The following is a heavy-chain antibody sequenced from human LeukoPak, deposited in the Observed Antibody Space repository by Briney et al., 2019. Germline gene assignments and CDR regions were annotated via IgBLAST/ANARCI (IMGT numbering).Heavy chain of an antibody. J-gene: IGHJ4*02. CDR3: ARDSESSSVPFDY. CDR1: GFTFSSYS. Sequence: GGSLRLSCAASGFTFSSYSMHWVREAPGKGLERVSPISSSSSYIYYADSVKGRFTISRDNAKNSLYLQMNSLRAEDTAVYYWARDSESSSVPFDYWGQGTLVTVSS. CDR2: ISSSSSYI. D-gene: IGHD6-6*01. V-gene: IGHV3-21*01.